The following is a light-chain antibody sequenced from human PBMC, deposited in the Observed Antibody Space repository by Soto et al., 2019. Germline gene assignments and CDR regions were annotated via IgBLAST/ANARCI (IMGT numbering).Light chain of an antibody. J-gene: IGKJ4*01. CDR3: QQSYSNPRT. CDR1: QSISSY. Sequence: DIQMTQSPSSLSASVGDRVTITCRASQSISSYVNWYQQKPGKAPQLLIYAASSLQSGGPSRFSGGGFGTAFTPPISSLQAEDFATYYCQQSYSNPRTFGGGTKVDIK. CDR2: AAS. V-gene: IGKV1-39*01.